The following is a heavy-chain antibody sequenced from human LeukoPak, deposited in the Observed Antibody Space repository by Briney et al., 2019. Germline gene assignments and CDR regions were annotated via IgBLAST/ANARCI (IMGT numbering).Heavy chain of an antibody. D-gene: IGHD2/OR15-2a*01. CDR2: VNEDGSKR. CDR3: ARAVTSMDGY. Sequence: GGSLRLSCAASGFTFISYLMTWVRQAPGRGREWVASVNEDGSKRSYVGSVKGRFTISRDNAQKSVYLQMNSLPAEDTAVYYCARAVTSMDGYWGQGTLVTVSS. J-gene: IGHJ4*02. CDR1: GFTFISYL. V-gene: IGHV3-7*03.